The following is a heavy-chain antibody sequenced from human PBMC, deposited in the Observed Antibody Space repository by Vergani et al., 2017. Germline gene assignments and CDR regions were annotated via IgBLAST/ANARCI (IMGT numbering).Heavy chain of an antibody. CDR1: GFTFSTYD. CDR2: IGTAGDT. CDR3: ARRDSSSPALDY. J-gene: IGHJ4*02. V-gene: IGHV3-13*01. D-gene: IGHD6-6*01. Sequence: EVQLVESGGGLVQPGGSLRLSCAASGFTFSTYDMHWVRQAPGKGLEWVSAIGTAGDTYYPGSVKGRFTISRENAKNSWYLQMNGLRAGDAAVYYCARRDSSSPALDYWGQGTLVTVSS.